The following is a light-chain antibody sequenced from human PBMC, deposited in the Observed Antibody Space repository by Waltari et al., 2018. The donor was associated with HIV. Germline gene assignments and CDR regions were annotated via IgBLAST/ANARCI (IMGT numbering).Light chain of an antibody. Sequence: QSALTQPASVSGSPGHSITLSCTGNGSAVGGFNYVSWFQQHPGKAPKLMIYAVSNRPSGVSNRFSGSKSGNTASLTISGLQAEDEADYYCSSYTSSRSYVFGTGTRVTV. J-gene: IGLJ1*01. CDR3: SSYTSSRSYV. V-gene: IGLV2-14*03. CDR1: GSAVGGFNY. CDR2: AVS.